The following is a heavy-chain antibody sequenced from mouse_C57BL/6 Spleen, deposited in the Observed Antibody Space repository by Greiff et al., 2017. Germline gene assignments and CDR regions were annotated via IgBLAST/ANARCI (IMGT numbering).Heavy chain of an antibody. V-gene: IGHV1-49*01. CDR3: ARTSDGTGAMDY. J-gene: IGHJ4*01. CDR1: YFAFMASA. CDR2: FTMYSDAT. D-gene: IGHD2-3*01. Sequence: SGAELVRPGSSVKLSCKASYFAFMASAMHWVKQRPGHGLEWIGSFTMYSDATEYSENFKGKATLTANTSSSTAYMELISLTAEDSAVYYCARTSDGTGAMDYWGQGTSVTVSS.